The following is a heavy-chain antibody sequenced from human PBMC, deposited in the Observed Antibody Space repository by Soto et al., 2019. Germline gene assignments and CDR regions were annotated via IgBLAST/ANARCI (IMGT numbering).Heavy chain of an antibody. V-gene: IGHV3-30*18. D-gene: IGHD1-26*01. J-gene: IGHJ4*02. CDR1: GFTFSSYG. CDR2: ISYDGSNK. CDR3: AKALVWEHDPLDY. Sequence: QVQLVESGGGVVQPGRSLRLSCAASGFTFSSYGMHWVRQAPGKGLEWVAVISYDGSNKYYADSVKGRFTISRDNSKNTLYLQMNSLRAEDTAVYYCAKALVWEHDPLDYWGQGTLVTVSS.